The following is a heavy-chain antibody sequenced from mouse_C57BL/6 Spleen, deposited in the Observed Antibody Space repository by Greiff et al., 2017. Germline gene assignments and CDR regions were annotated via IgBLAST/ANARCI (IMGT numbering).Heavy chain of an antibody. CDR3: ATNYYGSSYWFAY. CDR2: ISSGSSTI. CDR1: GFTFSDYG. D-gene: IGHD1-1*01. J-gene: IGHJ3*01. Sequence: EVQLQESGGGLVKPGGSLKLSCAASGFTFSDYGMHWVRQAPEKGLEWVAYISSGSSTIYYADTVKGRFTISRDNAKNTLFLQMTSLRSEDTAMYYCATNYYGSSYWFAYWGQGTLVTVSA. V-gene: IGHV5-17*01.